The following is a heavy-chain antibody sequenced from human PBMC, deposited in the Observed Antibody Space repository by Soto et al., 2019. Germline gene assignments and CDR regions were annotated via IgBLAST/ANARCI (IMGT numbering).Heavy chain of an antibody. J-gene: IGHJ5*02. V-gene: IGHV4-39*07. D-gene: IGHD3-10*01. CDR1: GASISSSGYY. Sequence: SETLSLTCTVSGASISSSGYYWGWIRQPPGKGLEWIASIYYSGSTNYNPSLQSRVTMSADTPKNQFSLKLNSVTAADTAVYYCARDPGSGSYYGWFDPWGQGTLVTVSS. CDR3: ARDPGSGSYYGWFDP. CDR2: IYYSGST.